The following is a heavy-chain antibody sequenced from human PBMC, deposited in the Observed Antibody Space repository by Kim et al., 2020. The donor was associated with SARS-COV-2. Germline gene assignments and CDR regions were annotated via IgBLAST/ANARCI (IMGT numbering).Heavy chain of an antibody. V-gene: IGHV4-4*02. CDR2: IYHSGST. J-gene: IGHJ6*02. CDR1: GGSISSSKW. Sequence: SETLSLTCAVSGGSISSSKWWSWVRQPPGKGLEWIGVIYHSGSTNYNPSLKSRVTISVDKSKNQFSLKLSSVTAADTAVYYCARATPWGWFGGLNGHYYGMDVGGRGTGVTVS. D-gene: IGHD3-10*01. CDR3: ARATPWGWFGGLNGHYYGMDV.